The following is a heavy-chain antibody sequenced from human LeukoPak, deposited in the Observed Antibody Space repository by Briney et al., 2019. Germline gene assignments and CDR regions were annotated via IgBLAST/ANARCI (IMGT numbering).Heavy chain of an antibody. V-gene: IGHV3-23*01. J-gene: IGHJ3*02. CDR3: AKFGLAGSGRYHDAFDI. CDR2: ISGSGGST. Sequence: PGGSLRLSCAASGLTFSSYAMSWVRQAPGKGLEWVSAISGSGGSTYYADSVKGRSTISRDNSKNTLYLQMNSLRAEDTAVYYCAKFGLAGSGRYHDAFDIWGKGQWSPSLQ. D-gene: IGHD3-10*01. CDR1: GLTFSSYA.